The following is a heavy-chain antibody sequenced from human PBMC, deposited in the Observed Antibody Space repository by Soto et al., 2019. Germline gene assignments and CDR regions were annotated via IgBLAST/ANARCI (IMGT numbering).Heavy chain of an antibody. CDR2: TRYSGST. Sequence: SETLSLTCAVSSGSVFSSNWWSWVRLPPGKGLEWIGETRYSGSTNYNPSLRGRVTISVDTSKNQFSLKLTSVTAADTAVYYCARLTSWQQLLVDPWGQGILVTVSS. CDR1: SGSVFSSNW. D-gene: IGHD6-13*01. V-gene: IGHV4-4*02. J-gene: IGHJ5*02. CDR3: ARLTSWQQLLVDP.